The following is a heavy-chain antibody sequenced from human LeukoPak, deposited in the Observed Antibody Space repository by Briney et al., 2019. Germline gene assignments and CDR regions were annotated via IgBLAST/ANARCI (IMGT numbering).Heavy chain of an antibody. J-gene: IGHJ4*02. Sequence: GGSLRLSCAASGFTFSDFWMTWVRQTPGKGLEWVANIKEDGSETYHVDSVKGRFTISRDNTKNSLYLQMNSLRGDDTAVYYCVRDSRPGGAMGLYHNFDFWGQGTLVTVSS. CDR1: GFTFSDFW. CDR3: VRDSRPGGAMGLYHNFDF. D-gene: IGHD3-16*01. CDR2: IKEDGSET. V-gene: IGHV3-7*01.